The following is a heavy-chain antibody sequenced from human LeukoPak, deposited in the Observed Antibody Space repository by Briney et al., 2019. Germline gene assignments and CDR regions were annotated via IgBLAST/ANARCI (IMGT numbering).Heavy chain of an antibody. J-gene: IGHJ4*02. V-gene: IGHV3-30*01. D-gene: IGHD2-21*02. CDR2: ISYDGSNK. CDR3: AREVNCGGDCPYYFDY. CDR1: GFTFSSYA. Sequence: GRSLRLSCAASGFTFSSYAMHWVRQAQGKGLEWVAVISYDGSNKYYADSVKGRFTISRDNSKNTLYLQMNSLRAEDTAVYYCAREVNCGGDCPYYFDYWGQGTLVTVSS.